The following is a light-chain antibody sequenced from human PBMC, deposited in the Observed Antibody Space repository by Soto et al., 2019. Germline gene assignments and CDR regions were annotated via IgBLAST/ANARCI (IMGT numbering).Light chain of an antibody. Sequence: QSALTQPPSASGSPGQSVTISCTGTKNDIGVYDFVSWYQHHPGKAPRLIIYEVVQRPSGVPDRFSGSKSGNTASLTVSGLQAAYEADYFCKSYAGSNPYVFGSGTKLTVL. V-gene: IGLV2-8*01. CDR1: KNDIGVYDF. CDR2: EVV. J-gene: IGLJ1*01. CDR3: KSYAGSNPYV.